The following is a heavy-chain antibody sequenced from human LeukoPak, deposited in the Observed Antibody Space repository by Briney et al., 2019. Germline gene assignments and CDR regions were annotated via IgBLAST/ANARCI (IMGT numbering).Heavy chain of an antibody. CDR1: GYTFTSYY. Sequence: GASVKVSCKASGYTFTSYYMHWVRQAPGQGLEWMGWISAYNGNTNYAQKLQGRVTMTTDTSTSTAYMELRSLRSDDTAVYYCARGDYDYVLNWFDPWGQGTLVTVSS. V-gene: IGHV1-18*04. CDR2: ISAYNGNT. J-gene: IGHJ5*02. D-gene: IGHD3-16*01. CDR3: ARGDYDYVLNWFDP.